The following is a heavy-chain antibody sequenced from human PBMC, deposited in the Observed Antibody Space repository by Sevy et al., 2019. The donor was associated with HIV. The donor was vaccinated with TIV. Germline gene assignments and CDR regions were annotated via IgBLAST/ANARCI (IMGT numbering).Heavy chain of an antibody. Sequence: SETLSLTCTVSGGSISAYYWSWLRQPPGKGLEYIGDIYYTGSTYYNPSLKSRVTISVDTSKTQFSLNLRSVTAVDTAVYYGARAPPVRSGDDSLNWLDPWGQGILVTVSS. V-gene: IGHV4-59*12. CDR1: GGSISAYY. J-gene: IGHJ5*02. CDR2: IYYTGST. CDR3: ARAPPVRSGDDSLNWLDP. D-gene: IGHD5-12*01.